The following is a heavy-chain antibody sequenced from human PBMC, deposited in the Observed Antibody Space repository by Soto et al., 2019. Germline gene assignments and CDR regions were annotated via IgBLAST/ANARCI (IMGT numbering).Heavy chain of an antibody. CDR3: ARDCGSSGYYWFDP. J-gene: IGHJ5*02. Sequence: PSETLSLTCTVSGRSISSGGYYWSWIRQHPGKGLEWIGYIYYSGSTYYNPSLKRRVTISVDTSKNQCSLKLSSVTAADTAVYYCARDCGSSGYYWFDPWGQGTLVTVYS. CDR1: GRSISSGGYY. V-gene: IGHV4-31*03. CDR2: IYYSGST. D-gene: IGHD3-22*01.